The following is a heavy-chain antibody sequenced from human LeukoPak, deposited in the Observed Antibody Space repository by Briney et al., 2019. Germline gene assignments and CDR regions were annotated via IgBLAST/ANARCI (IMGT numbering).Heavy chain of an antibody. CDR2: IYYSGGT. J-gene: IGHJ3*02. CDR1: GGSISSYY. D-gene: IGHD3-22*01. V-gene: IGHV4-59*01. CDR3: ARARITMIVAGLYDAFDI. Sequence: SETLSLTCTVSGGSISSYYWSWIRQPPGKGLEWIGYIYYSGGTNYNPSLKSRVTISVDTSKNQFSLKLSSVTAADTAVYHCARARITMIVAGLYDAFDIWGQGTMVTVSS.